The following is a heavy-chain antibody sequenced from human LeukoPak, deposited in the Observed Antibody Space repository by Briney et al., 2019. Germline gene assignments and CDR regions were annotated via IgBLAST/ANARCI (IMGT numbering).Heavy chain of an antibody. CDR3: ARGGNSGWYLGH. J-gene: IGHJ4*02. V-gene: IGHV4-39*07. D-gene: IGHD6-19*01. CDR2: IYYSGSI. Sequence: SSETLSLTCTVSGGSISSSSYYWGWIRQPPGKGLEWIGSIYYSGSIYYNPSLKSRVTISVDTSKNQFSLKLSSVTAADTAVYYCARGGNSGWYLGHWGQGTLVTVSS. CDR1: GGSISSSSYY.